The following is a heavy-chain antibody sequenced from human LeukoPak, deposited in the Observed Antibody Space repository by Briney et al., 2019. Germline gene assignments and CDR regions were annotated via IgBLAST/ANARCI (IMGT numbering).Heavy chain of an antibody. CDR1: GFTVSSNH. V-gene: IGHV3-66*01. CDR2: IYTAGGT. CDR3: VKDMYRIAAPAPGA. J-gene: IGHJ5*02. D-gene: IGHD6-13*01. Sequence: GGSLRLSCAASGFTVSSNHMSWVRQAPGKGLECISIIYTAGGTYYADSVKGRFTISRDNSKNTLYLQMSSLRAEDTAVYYCVKDMYRIAAPAPGAWGQGTLVTVSS.